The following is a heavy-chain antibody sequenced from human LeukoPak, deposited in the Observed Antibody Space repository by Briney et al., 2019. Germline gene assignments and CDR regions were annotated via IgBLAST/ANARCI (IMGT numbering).Heavy chain of an antibody. CDR2: IYYSGST. V-gene: IGHV4-30-4*01. Sequence: PSETLSLTCTVSGGSISSGDYYWSWIRQPPGKGLEWIGYIYYSGSTYYNPSLKSRVTISVDTSKNQFSLKLSSVTAADTAVYYCARGYDSSGFEPFDYWGQGTLVTVSS. CDR3: ARGYDSSGFEPFDY. D-gene: IGHD3-22*01. J-gene: IGHJ4*02. CDR1: GGSISSGDYY.